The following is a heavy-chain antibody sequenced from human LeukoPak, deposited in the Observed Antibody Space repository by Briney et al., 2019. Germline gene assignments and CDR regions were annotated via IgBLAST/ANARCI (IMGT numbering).Heavy chain of an antibody. CDR1: GYSFTSYW. V-gene: IGHV5-51*01. CDR3: ARRDVVVVAATDHDAFDI. J-gene: IGHJ3*02. CDR2: IYPGDSDT. Sequence: GESLKISCKGSGYSFTSYWIGWVRQMPGKGLEWMGIIYPGDSDTRYSPSFQGQVTISADKSISTAYLQWSSLKASDTAMCYCARRDVVVVAATDHDAFDIWGQGTMVTVSS. D-gene: IGHD2-15*01.